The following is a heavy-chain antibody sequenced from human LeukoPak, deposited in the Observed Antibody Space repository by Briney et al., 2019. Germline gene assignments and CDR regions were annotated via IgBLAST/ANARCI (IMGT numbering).Heavy chain of an antibody. CDR1: GFTFSSYE. CDR2: ISSSGSTI. CDR3: ARGDRLLWFGESVDY. D-gene: IGHD3-10*01. V-gene: IGHV3-48*03. J-gene: IGHJ4*02. Sequence: PGGSLRLSCAASGFTFSSYEMNWVCQAPGKGLEWVSYISSSGSTIYYADSVKGRFTISRDNAKNSLYLQMNSLRAEDTAVYYCARGDRLLWFGESVDYWGQGTLVTVSS.